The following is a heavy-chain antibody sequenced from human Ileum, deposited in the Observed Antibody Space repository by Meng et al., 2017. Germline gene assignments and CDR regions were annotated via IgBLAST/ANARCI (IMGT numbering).Heavy chain of an antibody. CDR1: GFTFSSYA. Sequence: GESLKTSCAASGFTFSSYAMHLVRQAPGQGLEWVAVISYDGSNKYYADSVKGRFTISRDNSKNTLYLQMNSLRAEDTAVYYCARDGYPGFAYYYGMDVWGQGTTVTVSS. V-gene: IGHV3-30*01. CDR3: ARDGYPGFAYYYGMDV. CDR2: ISYDGSNK. D-gene: IGHD6-13*01. J-gene: IGHJ6*02.